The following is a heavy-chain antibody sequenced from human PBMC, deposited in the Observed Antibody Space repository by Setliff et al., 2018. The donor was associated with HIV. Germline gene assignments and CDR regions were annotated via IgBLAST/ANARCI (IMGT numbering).Heavy chain of an antibody. CDR1: GFSFASAW. CDR3: ISLYLGY. D-gene: IGHD3-9*01. J-gene: IGHJ4*02. Sequence: LRLSCAASGFSFASAWMNWVRLAPGKGLEWVARIREEAHGGEKEYAAALRGRFTISRDDSKNTLYLQMNSLKTEDTAVYYCISLYLGYWGQGALVTVSS. CDR2: IREEAHGGEK. V-gene: IGHV3-15*01.